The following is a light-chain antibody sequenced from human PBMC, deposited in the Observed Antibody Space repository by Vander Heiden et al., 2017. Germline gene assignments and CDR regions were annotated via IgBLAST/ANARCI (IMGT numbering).Light chain of an antibody. Sequence: DIQLTQSPSFLSASVGDRVTITCRASQGISSYLAWYQQKPGKAPKLLIYAASTLQSGVPSRFSGSGSGTEFTLTISSLQPEDIATYYCQQLKSYPHTFGQGTKLEIK. J-gene: IGKJ2*01. CDR2: AAS. CDR3: QQLKSYPHT. V-gene: IGKV1-9*01. CDR1: QGISSY.